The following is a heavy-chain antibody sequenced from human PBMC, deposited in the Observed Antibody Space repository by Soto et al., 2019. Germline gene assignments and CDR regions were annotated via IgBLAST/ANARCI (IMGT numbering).Heavy chain of an antibody. CDR3: STRAYDTNGYYRFDP. CDR1: GGSISSYY. V-gene: IGHV4-34*01. J-gene: IGHJ5*01. D-gene: IGHD3-22*01. Sequence: SETLSLTCTVSGGSISSYYWSWIRQPAGKGLEWIGDINHSGRVNYSPSLKSRVTISLDTSKNQFSLTLSAVTAADTAMYYCSTRAYDTNGYYRFDPWGQGTLVTVSS. CDR2: INHSGRV.